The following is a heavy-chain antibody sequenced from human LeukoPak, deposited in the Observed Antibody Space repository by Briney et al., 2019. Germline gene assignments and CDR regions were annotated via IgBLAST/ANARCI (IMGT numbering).Heavy chain of an antibody. CDR3: ARGFGRNFDY. V-gene: IGHV3-74*01. J-gene: IGHJ4*02. CDR1: GFTFSSYW. CDR2: INSDGSGT. Sequence: GGSLRLSCAAAGFTFSSYWMHWVRQAPGKGLVWVSRINSDGSGTSYADSVKGRFTISRDTAKHTLYLQMNSLRAEDTAVYYCARGFGRNFDYWGQGTLVTVSS. D-gene: IGHD2-15*01.